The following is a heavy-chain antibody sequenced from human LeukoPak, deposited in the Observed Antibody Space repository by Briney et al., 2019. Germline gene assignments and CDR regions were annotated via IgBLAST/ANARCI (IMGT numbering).Heavy chain of an antibody. J-gene: IGHJ4*02. CDR2: MYLSGTT. V-gene: IGHV4-4*02. CDR3: AGLVGSYSSGLYHYYFDY. Sequence: PSGTLSLTCTVSGDSINSLDLWSWVRQPPGKGLEWIGEMYLSGTTHSNPSVKSRATISIDKSKNQFFLNLSSVTAADTAVYYCAGLVGSYSSGLYHYYFDYWGQGTLVTVSS. CDR1: GDSINSLDL. D-gene: IGHD3-22*01.